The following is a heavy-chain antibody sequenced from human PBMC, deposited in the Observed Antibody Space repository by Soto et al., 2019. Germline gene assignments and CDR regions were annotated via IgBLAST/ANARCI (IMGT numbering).Heavy chain of an antibody. CDR2: ISSSGTSA. J-gene: IGHJ4*02. Sequence: QVPLEESGGGLVKPGGSLRLSCAASGFTFSAVYMSWIRQAPNKGLEYISYISSSGTSANYADSVKGRFTISRDNAKNSLYLQMNSLRAEDTDVYYCARDRGAVTGQYFDYWGQGALVTVSS. D-gene: IGHD6-19*01. V-gene: IGHV3-11*05. CDR1: GFTFSAVY. CDR3: ARDRGAVTGQYFDY.